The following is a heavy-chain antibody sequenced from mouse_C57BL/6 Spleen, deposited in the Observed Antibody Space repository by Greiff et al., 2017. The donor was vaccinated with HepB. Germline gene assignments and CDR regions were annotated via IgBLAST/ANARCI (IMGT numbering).Heavy chain of an antibody. J-gene: IGHJ2*01. CDR1: GYTFTSYT. CDR3: ARSNTTVVADY. CDR2: INPSSGYT. V-gene: IGHV1-4*01. D-gene: IGHD1-1*01. Sequence: QVQLKQSGAELARPGASVKMSCKASGYTFTSYTMHWVKQRPGQGLEWIGYINPSSGYTKYNQKFKDKATLTADKSSSTAYMQLSSLTSEDSAVYYCARSNTTVVADYWGQGTTLTVSS.